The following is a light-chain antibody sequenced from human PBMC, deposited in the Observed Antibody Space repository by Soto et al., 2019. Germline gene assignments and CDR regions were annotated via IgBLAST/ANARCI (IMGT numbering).Light chain of an antibody. V-gene: IGLV1-40*01. Sequence: QAVLTQPPSVSGAPGQRVTISCTGTRSNIGAGYEVHWYHQLPGTAPKFLVSGNDNRPTGVPDRLSASKSGTSGSLAITGLQAEDEGHYYCQSYDRGLTAYVFGTGTKLTVL. CDR1: RSNIGAGYE. CDR2: GND. CDR3: QSYDRGLTAYV. J-gene: IGLJ1*01.